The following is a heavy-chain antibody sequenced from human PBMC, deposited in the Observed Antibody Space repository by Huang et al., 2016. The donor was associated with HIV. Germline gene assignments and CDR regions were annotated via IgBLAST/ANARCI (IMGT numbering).Heavy chain of an antibody. V-gene: IGHV4-34*02. D-gene: IGHD3-22*01. CDR3: ARRYNSRRDY. Sequence: QVQLEQWGAGLLQASETLSLTCAVYGGSFSGYYWNWLRQAPGKGLEWVGEINHSGNTNYKPPLKSRVNMSVDTSKSQFSLYLTSLSAADTGTYFCARRYNSRRDYWGRGTLVTVHS. CDR1: GGSFSGYY. CDR2: INHSGNT. J-gene: IGHJ4*02.